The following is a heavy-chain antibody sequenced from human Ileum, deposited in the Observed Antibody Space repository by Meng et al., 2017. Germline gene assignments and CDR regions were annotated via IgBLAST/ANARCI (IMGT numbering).Heavy chain of an antibody. D-gene: IGHD3-10*01. CDR3: ATDRAFPY. V-gene: IGHV3-7*01. CDR1: GFTISNGW. Sequence: GGPLRLSCAVSGFTISNGWMSWVRQAPGKGLEWVTNIKRDGSEKYYVDSVKGRFTISRDNAKNSVYLQMNSLRAEDTAVYYCATDRAFPYWGQGTLVTVSS. CDR2: IKRDGSEK. J-gene: IGHJ4*02.